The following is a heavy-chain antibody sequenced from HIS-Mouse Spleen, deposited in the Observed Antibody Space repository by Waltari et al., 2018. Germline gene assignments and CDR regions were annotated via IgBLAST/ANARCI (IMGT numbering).Heavy chain of an antibody. CDR1: GGSISSSSYY. CDR3: AREIPYSSSWYDWYFDL. J-gene: IGHJ2*01. Sequence: QLQLQESGPGLVKPSETLSLTCTVSGGSISSSSYYWGWIRPPPGKGLEWIGSIYYSGSTYYNPSHKSRVTISVDTSKNQFSLKLSSVTAADTAVYYCAREIPYSSSWYDWYFDLWGRGTLVTVSS. V-gene: IGHV4-39*07. D-gene: IGHD6-13*01. CDR2: IYYSGST.